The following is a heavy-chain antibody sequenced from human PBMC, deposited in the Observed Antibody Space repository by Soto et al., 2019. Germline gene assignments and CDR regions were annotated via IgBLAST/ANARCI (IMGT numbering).Heavy chain of an antibody. J-gene: IGHJ4*02. V-gene: IGHV4-34*01. D-gene: IGHD5-18*01. Sequence: SETLSLTCAVYGGSFSGYFWTWIRQSPGKGLEWIGEINHSGSTNYNPSLKSRVTISVDTSKNQFSLKLSSVTAADTAVYYCTRSRGYSYGFSRNLDYWGQGTLVTVSS. CDR2: INHSGST. CDR1: GGSFSGYF. CDR3: TRSRGYSYGFSRNLDY.